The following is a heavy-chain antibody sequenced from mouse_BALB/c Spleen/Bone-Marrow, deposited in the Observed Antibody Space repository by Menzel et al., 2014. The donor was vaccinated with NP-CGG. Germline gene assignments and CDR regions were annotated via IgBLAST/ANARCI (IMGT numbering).Heavy chain of an antibody. CDR2: ISSSGSYT. V-gene: IGHV5-9-1*01. CDR1: GFTFSTYA. J-gene: IGHJ1*01. Sequence: DVMLVESGGGLAKPGGSLQLSCAASGFTFSTYAMSWVRQTPEKRLEWVATISSSGSYTYYPDSVKGRFTISRDNAKNTLYPQMSSLRSEDTAMFYCSRLRMITTYFDVWGAGTTVTVSS. CDR3: SRLRMITTYFDV. D-gene: IGHD2-4*01.